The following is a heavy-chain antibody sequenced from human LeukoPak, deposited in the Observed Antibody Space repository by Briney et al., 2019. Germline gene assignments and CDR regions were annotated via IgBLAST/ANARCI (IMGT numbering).Heavy chain of an antibody. J-gene: IGHJ4*02. CDR1: GYTLTELS. CDR3: ATAPYYYDSSGYYFAGFDY. D-gene: IGHD3-22*01. CDR2: FDPEDGET. V-gene: IGHV1-24*01. Sequence: ASVKVSCKVSGYTLTELSMHWVRQAPGKGLEWMGGFDPEDGETIYAQKFRGRVTMTEDTSTDTAYMELSSLRSEDTAVYYCATAPYYYDSSGYYFAGFDYWGQGTLVTVSS.